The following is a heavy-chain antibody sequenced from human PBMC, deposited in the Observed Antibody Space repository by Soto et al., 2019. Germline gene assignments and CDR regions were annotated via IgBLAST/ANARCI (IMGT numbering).Heavy chain of an antibody. Sequence: QVQLVQSGAEVKKPGASVKVSCKASGYTFTSYYISWVRQAPGQGLEWMGWISAYNGNTNYAQKLQGRVTMTTDTSASTAYRERRSGGSEGRAVEECAGDGGPADYWGQGTLVNVSS. CDR2: ISAYNGNT. CDR1: GYTFTSYY. CDR3: AGDGGPADY. J-gene: IGHJ4*02. V-gene: IGHV1-18*01. D-gene: IGHD3-16*01.